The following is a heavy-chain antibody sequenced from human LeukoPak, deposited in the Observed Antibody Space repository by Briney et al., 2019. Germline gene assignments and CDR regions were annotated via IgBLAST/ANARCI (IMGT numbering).Heavy chain of an antibody. J-gene: IGHJ4*02. CDR1: GFTFSSHW. D-gene: IGHD2-21*02. CDR2: IRQDGGAK. CDR3: ARDSEMACGGDCYGIDY. V-gene: IGHV3-7*05. Sequence: GGALRLSCAASGFTFSSHWISWGRQAPGEGLELVANIRQDGGAKYYVDYVKGRFTISRDNAKNSLYLQMNSLRAEDTAVYYCARDSEMACGGDCYGIDYWGQGTLVTVSS.